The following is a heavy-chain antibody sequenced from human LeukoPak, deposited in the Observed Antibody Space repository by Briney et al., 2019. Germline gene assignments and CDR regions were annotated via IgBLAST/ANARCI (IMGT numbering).Heavy chain of an antibody. D-gene: IGHD5-18*01. CDR1: GFTFSSYA. Sequence: GGSLRLSCAASGFTFSSYAMYWVRQARGKGLEWVSAISGSGGSTYYADSVKGRFTISRDNSKNTLYLQMNSLRAEDTAVHYCAKDTAMVTNYYYHGMDVWGQGTTVTVSS. J-gene: IGHJ6*02. CDR3: AKDTAMVTNYYYHGMDV. V-gene: IGHV3-23*01. CDR2: ISGSGGST.